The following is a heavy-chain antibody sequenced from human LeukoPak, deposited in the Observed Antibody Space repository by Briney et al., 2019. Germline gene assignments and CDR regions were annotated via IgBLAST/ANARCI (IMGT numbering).Heavy chain of an antibody. V-gene: IGHV3-74*01. J-gene: IGHJ5*01. CDR2: INSDGSRP. CDR1: GFAFSTYW. D-gene: IGHD2-15*01. CDR3: ARDHCSGDSCQIALDS. Sequence: PGGSLRLSCAASGFAFSTYWMHWVRQAPGKGLVWVSRINSDGSRPNYADSVKGRFTISRDNAKNTLYLQMNSLRAEDTAVYYCARDHCSGDSCQIALDSWGRGTLATVSS.